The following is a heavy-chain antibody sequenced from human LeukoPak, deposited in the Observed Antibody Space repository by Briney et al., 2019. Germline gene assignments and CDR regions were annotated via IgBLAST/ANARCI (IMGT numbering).Heavy chain of an antibody. CDR2: INQDGGEK. Sequence: GGSLRLSCAASGFTFSSYRMSWVRQAPGKGLEWVANINQDGGEKYYVDSVKGRFTISRDNAKNSLYLQMNSLRAEDTAVYYCASIVVVIGTRSFDYWGQGSLVSVS. CDR1: GFTFSSYR. D-gene: IGHD2-15*01. V-gene: IGHV3-7*01. J-gene: IGHJ4*02. CDR3: ASIVVVIGTRSFDY.